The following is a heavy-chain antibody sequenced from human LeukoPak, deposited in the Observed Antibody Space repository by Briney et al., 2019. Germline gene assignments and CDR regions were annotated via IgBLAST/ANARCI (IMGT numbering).Heavy chain of an antibody. D-gene: IGHD1-26*01. Sequence: GGSLRLSCTASGFTFSNYWMSWVRQAPGKGLARVADIKQDGSEKSYVDSVKGRFTISRDNAKNSLYLQMNSLRGEDTAVYYCIVSMRGGPFDYWGQGALVTVSS. CDR1: GFTFSNYW. V-gene: IGHV3-7*02. CDR2: IKQDGSEK. J-gene: IGHJ4*02. CDR3: IVSMRGGPFDY.